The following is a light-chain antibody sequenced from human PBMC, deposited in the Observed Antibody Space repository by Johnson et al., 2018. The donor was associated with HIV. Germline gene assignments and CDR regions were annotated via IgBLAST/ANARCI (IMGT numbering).Light chain of an antibody. V-gene: IGLV1-51*01. Sequence: QSVLTQPPSVSAAPGEKVNISCSGSSSNIENDYVSWYQHLPGTAPKLLIYDNNKRPSGIPDRFSGSKSGTSATLGITGLQTGDEGDYFCGAWDSTLNAYVFGTGTKVTVL. CDR3: GAWDSTLNAYV. CDR2: DNN. CDR1: SSNIENDY. J-gene: IGLJ1*01.